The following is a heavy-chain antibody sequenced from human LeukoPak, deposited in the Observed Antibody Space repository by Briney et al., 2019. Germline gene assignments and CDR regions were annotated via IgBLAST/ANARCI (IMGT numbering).Heavy chain of an antibody. CDR1: GFIFSDYY. D-gene: IGHD4-17*01. V-gene: IGHV3-11*04. Sequence: PGGSLRLSCAASGFIFSDYYMSWIRQAPGKGLEWVSYISSSGSTMYYTDSVKGRFTISRDNAKDSLYLQMNSLRAEDTAVYYCARTDYGDYLTWYYFDYWGQGTLVTVSS. CDR2: ISSSGSTM. J-gene: IGHJ4*02. CDR3: ARTDYGDYLTWYYFDY.